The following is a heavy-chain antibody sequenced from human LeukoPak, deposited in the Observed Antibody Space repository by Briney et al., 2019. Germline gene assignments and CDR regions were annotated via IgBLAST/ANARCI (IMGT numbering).Heavy chain of an antibody. J-gene: IGHJ4*02. CDR1: GFTFSSYA. V-gene: IGHV3-30-3*01. CDR2: ISYDGSNK. Sequence: GRSLRLSCAASGFTFSSYAMHWVRQAPGKGLEWVAVISYDGSNKYYADSVKGRFTISRDNSKNTLYLQMNSLRVEDTAVYYCARTYLPTYYYDSSGYYEYYFDYWGQGTLVTVSS. D-gene: IGHD3-22*01. CDR3: ARTYLPTYYYDSSGYYEYYFDY.